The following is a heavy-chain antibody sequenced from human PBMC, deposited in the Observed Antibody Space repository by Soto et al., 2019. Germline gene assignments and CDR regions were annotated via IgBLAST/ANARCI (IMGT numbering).Heavy chain of an antibody. J-gene: IGHJ3*02. CDR3: ARVGMGDNRQPRSIAEAGPDAFDI. Sequence: ASVKVSCKASGYTFTSYGISWVRQAPGQGLEWMGWMSAYNGNTNYAQKLQGRVTMTTDTSTSTAYMELRSLRSDDTAVYYCARVGMGDNRQPRSIAEAGPDAFDIGGQGTMVTVSS. CDR1: GYTFTSYG. CDR2: MSAYNGNT. D-gene: IGHD6-13*01. V-gene: IGHV1-18*01.